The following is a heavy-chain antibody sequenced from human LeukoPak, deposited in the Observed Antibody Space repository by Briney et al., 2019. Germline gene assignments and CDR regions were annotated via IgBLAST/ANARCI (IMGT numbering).Heavy chain of an antibody. CDR1: GGSISSGGYY. J-gene: IGHJ4*02. V-gene: IGHV4-31*03. D-gene: IGHD6-6*01. Sequence: SETLSLTCTVSGGSISSGGYYWSWIRQHPGKGLEWIGYIYYSGSTYYNPSLKSRVTISVDTSKNQFSLKLSSVTAADTAVYYCARASPSSSSPFDYWGQGTLVTVSS. CDR2: IYYSGST. CDR3: ARASPSSSSPFDY.